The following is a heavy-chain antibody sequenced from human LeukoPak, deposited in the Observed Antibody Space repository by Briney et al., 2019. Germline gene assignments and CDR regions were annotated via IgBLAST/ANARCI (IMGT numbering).Heavy chain of an antibody. CDR2: IRYDGSNK. CDR3: AKGRWAAAGAEYFQH. Sequence: SGGSLRLSCAASGFTFSSYGMHWVRQAPGKGLEWVAFIRYDGSNKYYADSVKGRFTISRDNSKNTLYLQMNSLRAEDTAVYYCAKGRWAAAGAEYFQHWGQGTLVTVSS. V-gene: IGHV3-30*02. J-gene: IGHJ1*01. D-gene: IGHD6-25*01. CDR1: GFTFSSYG.